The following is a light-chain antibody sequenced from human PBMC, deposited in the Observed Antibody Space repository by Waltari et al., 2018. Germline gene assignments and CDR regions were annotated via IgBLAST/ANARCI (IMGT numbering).Light chain of an antibody. Sequence: EIVLTQSPATLSLSPGERATLSCRASQSLSSIHLAWYQQKPGQAPRLLVFGASSRATGIPDRFSGSGSGTDFTLTVSRLEPEDSAVYFCQQYGDSPTFGPGTKVEIK. V-gene: IGKV3-20*01. J-gene: IGKJ1*01. CDR3: QQYGDSPT. CDR1: QSLSSIH. CDR2: GAS.